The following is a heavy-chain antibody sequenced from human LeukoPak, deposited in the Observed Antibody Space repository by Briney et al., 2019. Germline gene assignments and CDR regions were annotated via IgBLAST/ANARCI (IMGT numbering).Heavy chain of an antibody. Sequence: AAVTVSCTASGYTFTSYYMHWVRQAPGQGLEWMGIINPRGGSTSYAQKFQGRVTMTRDTSTSTVYMELSSLRSEDTAVYYCARGPRDCGDENYFDYWGQGTLVTVSS. V-gene: IGHV1-46*01. D-gene: IGHD4-17*01. CDR2: INPRGGST. J-gene: IGHJ4*02. CDR3: ARGPRDCGDENYFDY. CDR1: GYTFTSYY.